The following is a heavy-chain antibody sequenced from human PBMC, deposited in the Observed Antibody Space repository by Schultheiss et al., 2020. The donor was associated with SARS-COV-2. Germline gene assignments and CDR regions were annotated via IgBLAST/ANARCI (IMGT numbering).Heavy chain of an antibody. D-gene: IGHD3-22*01. Sequence: GSLRLSCAVYGGSFSGYYWSWIRQPPGKGLEWIGEINHSGSTNYNPSLKSRVTISVDTSKNQFSLKLSSVTAADTAVYYCARENYYDSSGYPPYYFDYWGQGTLVTVSS. V-gene: IGHV4-34*01. J-gene: IGHJ4*02. CDR3: ARENYYDSSGYPPYYFDY. CDR2: INHSGST. CDR1: GGSFSGYY.